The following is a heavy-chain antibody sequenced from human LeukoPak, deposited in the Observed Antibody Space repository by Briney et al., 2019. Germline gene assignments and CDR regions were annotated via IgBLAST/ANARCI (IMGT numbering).Heavy chain of an antibody. CDR3: ARDWDYYGSGDPAFDI. D-gene: IGHD3-10*01. J-gene: IGHJ3*02. Sequence: ASVKVFCKASGYTFTSYGISWVRQAPGQGLEWMGWISAYNGNTNYAQKLQGRVTMTTDTSTSTAYMELRSLRSDDTAVYYCARDWDYYGSGDPAFDIWGQGTMVTVSS. V-gene: IGHV1-18*01. CDR1: GYTFTSYG. CDR2: ISAYNGNT.